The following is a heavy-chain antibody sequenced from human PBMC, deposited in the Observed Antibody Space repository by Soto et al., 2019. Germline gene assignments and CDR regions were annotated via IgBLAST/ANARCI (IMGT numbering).Heavy chain of an antibody. J-gene: IGHJ3*01. D-gene: IGHD2-2*02. CDR3: ARVKVPAAILGAFDL. V-gene: IGHV1-18*01. Sequence: VASVKVSCKASGYTFSTYGITWVRQAPGQGLDWMGWINPTKGDTNSAAIFQDRVTMTTDTSTRTAYMELRSLKSDDTAVYYCARVKVPAAILGAFDLWGQGTLVTVSS. CDR1: GYTFSTYG. CDR2: INPTKGDT.